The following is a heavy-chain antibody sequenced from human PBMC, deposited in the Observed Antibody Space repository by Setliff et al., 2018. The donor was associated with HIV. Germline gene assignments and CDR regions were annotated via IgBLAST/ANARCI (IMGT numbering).Heavy chain of an antibody. CDR3: AGGGDINTLSHIYHSYYLDL. V-gene: IGHV1-2*06. CDR2: INPNSGGT. Sequence: ASVKVSCKASGYTFTGYYMHWVRQAPGQGLEWMGRINPNSGGTNYTQRFQGRVTMTRDTSISTAYMELGRLRSDDTAVYYCAGGGDINTLSHIYHSYYLDLWGKGTTVTVSS. CDR1: GYTFTGYY. J-gene: IGHJ6*03. D-gene: IGHD3-16*02.